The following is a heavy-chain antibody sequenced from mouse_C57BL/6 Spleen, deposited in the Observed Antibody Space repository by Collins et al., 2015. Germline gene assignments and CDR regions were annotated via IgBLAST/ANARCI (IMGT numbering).Heavy chain of an antibody. CDR2: INTYSGVP. Sequence: QIQLVQSGPELKKPGETVKISCKASGHTFTTYGMSWVKQAPGKGLKWMGWINTYSGVPTYADDFKGRFAFSLQTSASTAYLQINNLKNEDTATYFCARSRHYYGSSYDWYFDVWGTGTTVTVSS. D-gene: IGHD1-1*01. V-gene: IGHV9-3*01. CDR1: GHTFTTYG. J-gene: IGHJ1*03. CDR3: ARSRHYYGSSYDWYFDV.